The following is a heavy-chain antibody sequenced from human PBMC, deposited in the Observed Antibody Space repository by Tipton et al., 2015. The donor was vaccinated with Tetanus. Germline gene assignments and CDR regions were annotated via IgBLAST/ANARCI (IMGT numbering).Heavy chain of an antibody. CDR2: INYRGTV. Sequence: TLSLTCTVSGGSISSDSHYWGWIRQSPSKGLEWIGSINYRGTVDHSPSLKRRVTISVDTPKNQFYLKLSSVTAADTAVYYCATVGGSSSVRGMDVWGQGTTVTVSS. V-gene: IGHV4-39*07. J-gene: IGHJ6*02. D-gene: IGHD2-15*01. CDR3: ATVGGSSSVRGMDV. CDR1: GGSISSDSHY.